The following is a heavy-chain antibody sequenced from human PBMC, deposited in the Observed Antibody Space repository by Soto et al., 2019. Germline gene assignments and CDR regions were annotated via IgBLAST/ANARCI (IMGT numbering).Heavy chain of an antibody. Sequence: PGGSLRLSCAASGFTFSSYSMNWVRQAPGKGLEWVSSIISSSSYIYYADSVKGRFTISRDNAKNSLFLQMNSLRAEDTAVYYCARDRGLMVYAIRNYYYGMDVWGQGTTVTVSS. CDR2: IISSSSYI. V-gene: IGHV3-21*01. D-gene: IGHD2-8*01. CDR1: GFTFSSYS. J-gene: IGHJ6*02. CDR3: ARDRGLMVYAIRNYYYGMDV.